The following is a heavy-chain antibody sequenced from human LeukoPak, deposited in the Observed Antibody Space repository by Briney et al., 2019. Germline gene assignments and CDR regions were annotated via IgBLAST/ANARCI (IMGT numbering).Heavy chain of an antibody. D-gene: IGHD2-15*01. CDR1: GYTFTIYD. CDR2: INTHTGDT. CDR3: ARGPGGCSGGSCYHDY. V-gene: IGHV1-18*01. Sequence: GASVKVSCKASGYTFTIYDISWVRQAPGQGPEWMGWINTHTGDTRYGQKVQGRVTMTTDTSTSTAYMELRSLESDDTAVYFCARGPGGCSGGSCYHDYWGQGTLVTVSS. J-gene: IGHJ4*02.